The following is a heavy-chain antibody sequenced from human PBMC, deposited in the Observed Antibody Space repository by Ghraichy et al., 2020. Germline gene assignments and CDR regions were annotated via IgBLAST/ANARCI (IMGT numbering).Heavy chain of an antibody. V-gene: IGHV4-59*01. Sequence: SETLSLTCTVSGGSISSYDWSWIRQPPGKGLEWIGDSYYSGSTNYNPSLKSRVTISVDTSKNQFSLKLSSVTAADTAVYYCARDRGWIQLWDRGYYYGMDGWGQGTTVTVSS. CDR2: SYYSGST. J-gene: IGHJ6*02. D-gene: IGHD5-18*01. CDR1: GGSISSYD. CDR3: ARDRGWIQLWDRGYYYGMDG.